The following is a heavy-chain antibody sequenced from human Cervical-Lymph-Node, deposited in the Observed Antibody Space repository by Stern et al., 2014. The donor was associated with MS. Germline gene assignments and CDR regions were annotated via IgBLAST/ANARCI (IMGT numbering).Heavy chain of an antibody. CDR3: AKHACTGAACPFDL. J-gene: IGHJ4*02. V-gene: IGHV4-39*01. D-gene: IGHD2-8*02. CDR1: GDSISSYTHY. Sequence: QLQLQESGPGLVKPSETLSLTCAVSGDSISSYTHYWAWIRQPPGQGLEWIGSVINIGPTYYNPSLKIPVTISVDTSKNPFSLGLNSVTAADTAVYYCAKHACTGAACPFDLWGQGTLVTVSS. CDR2: VINIGPT.